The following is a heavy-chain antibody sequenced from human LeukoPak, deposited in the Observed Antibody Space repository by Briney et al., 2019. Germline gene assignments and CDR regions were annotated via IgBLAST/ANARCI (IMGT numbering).Heavy chain of an antibody. V-gene: IGHV1-8*01. CDR2: MNPNSGNT. D-gene: IGHD6-13*01. J-gene: IGHJ6*03. Sequence: ASVKLSFKASGYTFTSYDINWVRQATGQGLEWMGWMNPNSGNTGYAQKFQGRVTMTRNTSISTAYMELSSLRSEDTAVYYYARVKDSSSWYWFYYYMDVWGKGTTVTVSS. CDR3: ARVKDSSSWYWFYYYMDV. CDR1: GYTFTSYD.